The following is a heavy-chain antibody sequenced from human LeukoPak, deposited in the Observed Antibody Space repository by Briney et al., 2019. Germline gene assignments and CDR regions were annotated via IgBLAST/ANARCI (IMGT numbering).Heavy chain of an antibody. Sequence: GGSLRLACAASGFSFGSEAMSWVRQAPGRGLEWVSSISPGGGTTYYADSVKGRFTIPRDNSENTLYVEMNSLRAEDTAIYYCVRDRGTYRPIDYWGQGTLVTVSS. V-gene: IGHV3-23*01. J-gene: IGHJ4*02. D-gene: IGHD1-26*01. CDR3: VRDRGTYRPIDY. CDR1: GFSFGSEA. CDR2: ISPGGGTT.